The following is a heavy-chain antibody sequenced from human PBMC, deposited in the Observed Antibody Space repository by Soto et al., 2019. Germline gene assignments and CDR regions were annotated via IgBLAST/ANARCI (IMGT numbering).Heavy chain of an antibody. J-gene: IGHJ3*02. V-gene: IGHV1-18*01. Sequence: ASVKVSCKASGYTFTSYGISWVRQAPGQGLEWMGWISAYNGNTNYAQKLQGRVTMTTDTSTSTAYMELRSLRSDDTAVYYCARDASMGQLPSFVAFDIWGQGTMVTVSS. CDR2: ISAYNGNT. CDR1: GYTFTSYG. CDR3: ARDASMGQLPSFVAFDI. D-gene: IGHD2-2*01.